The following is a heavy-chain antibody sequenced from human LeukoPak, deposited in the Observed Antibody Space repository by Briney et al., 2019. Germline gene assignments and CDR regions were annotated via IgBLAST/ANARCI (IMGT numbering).Heavy chain of an antibody. Sequence: GGSLRLSCAASGFTISSYAMSWVRQAPGKGLELVSAIGGSGGSTYYADSVKGRFTIARDNSENTLYLQMNSLRAEDTAVYYCAKSRNTGYSLFDYWGQGTLVTVSS. CDR2: IGGSGGST. D-gene: IGHD3-9*01. CDR1: GFTISSYA. J-gene: IGHJ4*02. CDR3: AKSRNTGYSLFDY. V-gene: IGHV3-23*01.